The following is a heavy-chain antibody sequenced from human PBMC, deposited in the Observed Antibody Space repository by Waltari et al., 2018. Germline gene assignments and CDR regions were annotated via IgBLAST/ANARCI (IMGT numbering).Heavy chain of an antibody. V-gene: IGHV3-7*01. CDR2: IKQDGSEK. Sequence: EVQLVESGGGLVQPGGSLRLSCAASGFTFSSYWMTWVRQAPGKGLEWVANIKQDGSEKNYVDSVRGRFTISRDNAKNSLYLQMNSLRAEDTAVYYCARELTTVKSLFDPWGQGTLVTVSS. CDR3: ARELTTVKSLFDP. D-gene: IGHD4-17*01. CDR1: GFTFSSYW. J-gene: IGHJ5*02.